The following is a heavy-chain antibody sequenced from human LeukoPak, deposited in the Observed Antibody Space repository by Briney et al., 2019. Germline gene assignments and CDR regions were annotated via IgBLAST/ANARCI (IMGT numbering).Heavy chain of an antibody. V-gene: IGHV3-66*01. J-gene: IGHJ4*02. CDR3: ARETTAPYRHFDY. Sequence: GGSLRLSCAASGFTVTNNYMSWVRQAPGKGLEWVSVIYSDGTTYYADSVKGRFTISRDNSKNTLYLQMNSLRAEDTAVYYCARETTAPYRHFDYWGQGTVVTVSS. CDR2: IYSDGTT. CDR1: GFTVTNNY. D-gene: IGHD4-17*01.